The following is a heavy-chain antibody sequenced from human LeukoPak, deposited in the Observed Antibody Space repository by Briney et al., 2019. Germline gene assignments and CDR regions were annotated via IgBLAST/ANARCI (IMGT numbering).Heavy chain of an antibody. D-gene: IGHD3-22*01. Sequence: GGSLRLSCAASGFTFSSYAMTWVRQAPGKGLEWVSAISGSGGSTYYADSVKGRFTISRDNSKNTLYLQMNSLRAEDTAVYYCAKPEVGYDSSGYYPSHFDYWGQGTLVTVSS. CDR2: ISGSGGST. CDR3: AKPEVGYDSSGYYPSHFDY. V-gene: IGHV3-23*01. CDR1: GFTFSSYA. J-gene: IGHJ4*02.